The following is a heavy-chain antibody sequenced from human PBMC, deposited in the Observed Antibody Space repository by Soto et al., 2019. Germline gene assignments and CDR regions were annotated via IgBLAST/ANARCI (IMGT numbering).Heavy chain of an antibody. D-gene: IGHD5-18*01. CDR1: GGSFSGYY. Sequence: ASETLSLTCAVYGGSFSGYYWSWIRQPPGKGLEWIGEINHSGSTNYNPSLKSRVTISVDTSKNQFSLKLSSVTAADTAVYYCARGGDTAMVRKPYYYYGMDVWGQGTTVTVSS. CDR3: ARGGDTAMVRKPYYYYGMDV. V-gene: IGHV4-34*01. J-gene: IGHJ6*02. CDR2: INHSGST.